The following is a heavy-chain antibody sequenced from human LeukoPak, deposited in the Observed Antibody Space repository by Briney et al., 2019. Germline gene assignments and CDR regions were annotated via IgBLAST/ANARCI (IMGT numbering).Heavy chain of an antibody. CDR3: AKASRLLHGSGSYPGYFDY. V-gene: IGHV3-23*01. D-gene: IGHD3-10*01. CDR1: GFTFSSYA. J-gene: IGHJ4*02. Sequence: GGSLRLSCAASGFTFSSYAMSWVRQAPGKGLEWVSSISGSGDSTYYADSVKGRFTISRDNSKNTLYLQMNSLRAEDTAVYYCAKASRLLHGSGSYPGYFDYWGQGTLVTVSS. CDR2: ISGSGDST.